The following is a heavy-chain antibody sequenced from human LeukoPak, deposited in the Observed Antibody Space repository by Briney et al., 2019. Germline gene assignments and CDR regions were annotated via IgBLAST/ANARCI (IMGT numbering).Heavy chain of an antibody. D-gene: IGHD3-22*01. CDR2: ISESGAVT. CDR1: GFTFSSYA. V-gene: IGHV3-23*01. J-gene: IGHJ4*02. Sequence: GGSLRLSCVGSGFTFSSYAMSWVRQAPGKGLEWVSLISESGAVTYYADSVKGLFTISRDNSKNTLYLQMNSLRAEDTAVYYCAKDQDYYDSSGYYYVKYFDFWAQGTLVTVSS. CDR3: AKDQDYYDSSGYYYVKYFDF.